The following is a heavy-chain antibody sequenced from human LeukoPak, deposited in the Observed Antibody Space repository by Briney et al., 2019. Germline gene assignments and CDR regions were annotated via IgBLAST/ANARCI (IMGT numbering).Heavy chain of an antibody. CDR3: ARAGRKSRGIDIVRKKETGYYYYMDV. J-gene: IGHJ6*03. CDR1: GFTVSSNY. V-gene: IGHV3-21*01. Sequence: GGSLKLSCAASGFTVSSNYMTWVRQAPGKGLEWVSAITAASSSKHDADSVQGRFTISRDNSKNSLYLQMNSLRAEDTAVYYCARAGRKSRGIDIVRKKETGYYYYMDVWGKGTTVTVSS. D-gene: IGHD2-15*01. CDR2: ITAASSSK.